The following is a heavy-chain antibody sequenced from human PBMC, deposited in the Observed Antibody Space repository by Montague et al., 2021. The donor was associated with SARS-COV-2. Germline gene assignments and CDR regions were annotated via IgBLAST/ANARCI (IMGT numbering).Heavy chain of an antibody. D-gene: IGHD1-26*01. V-gene: IGHV3-7*03. J-gene: IGHJ6*02. CDR3: ARDSRIVGATGGMDV. Sequence: SRRLSWSASGFTFSSYWMSWVRQTPGKGPEWVANIKPDGGEKHYVDSVKGRFTISRDNAKNSLNLQMDSLRAEDTALYYCARDSRIVGATGGMDVWGQGTTVIVSS. CDR1: GFTFSSYW. CDR2: IKPDGGEK.